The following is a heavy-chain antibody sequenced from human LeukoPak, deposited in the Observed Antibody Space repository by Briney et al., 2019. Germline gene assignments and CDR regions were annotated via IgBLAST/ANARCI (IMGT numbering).Heavy chain of an antibody. V-gene: IGHV4-4*07. CDR1: GGSINSYY. J-gene: IGHJ3*02. CDR2: IYSSGST. CDR3: ARDFVTTVTRDAFDI. D-gene: IGHD4-17*01. Sequence: SETLSLTCTVSGGSINSYYWSWIRQPAGRGLEWIGRIYSSGSTIYNPSLKSRVTMPVDTSKNHFSLKLSSVTAADTAVYYCARDFVTTVTRDAFDIWGQGTMVTVSS.